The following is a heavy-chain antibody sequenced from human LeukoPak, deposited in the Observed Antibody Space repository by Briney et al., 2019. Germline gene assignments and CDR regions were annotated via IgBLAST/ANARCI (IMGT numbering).Heavy chain of an antibody. CDR3: ARPRSRGWYGFPPNY. Sequence: GGSLRLSCAASGFTFNSYWMHWVRQAPGKGLVWVSRINSDGSSTSYADSVKGRFTISRDNAKNTLYLQMNSLRAEDTAVYYCARPRSRGWYGFPPNYWGQGTLVTVSS. J-gene: IGHJ4*02. D-gene: IGHD6-19*01. V-gene: IGHV3-74*01. CDR1: GFTFNSYW. CDR2: INSDGSST.